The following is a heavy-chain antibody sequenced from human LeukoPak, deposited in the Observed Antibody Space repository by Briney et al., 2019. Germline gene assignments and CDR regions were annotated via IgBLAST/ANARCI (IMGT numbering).Heavy chain of an antibody. J-gene: IGHJ4*02. CDR1: GFTFSGYW. CDR2: INSDGRST. D-gene: IGHD3-22*01. CDR3: ASAYSSGYYSFDY. Sequence: GGSLRLSCAASGFTFSGYWMHWVRQAPGKGLVRVSRINSDGRSTSYADSVKGRFTISRDNAKNTLDLQMNSLRAEDMAVYYCASAYSSGYYSFDYWGQGTLVTVSS. V-gene: IGHV3-74*01.